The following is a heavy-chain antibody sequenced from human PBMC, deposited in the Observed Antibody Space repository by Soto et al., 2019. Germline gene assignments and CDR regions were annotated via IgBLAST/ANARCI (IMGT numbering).Heavy chain of an antibody. J-gene: IGHJ4*02. Sequence: SETLSLTCTVSCDSMTSGDYSWSWIRQPPGKGLEWLGYIYRTGNTHYSPSLKSRVSISQDRSKNQFSLELTSVTAADTAVYYCARGDYQYSIDYWGQGTLVTVSS. D-gene: IGHD2-2*01. CDR1: CDSMTSGDYS. CDR2: IYRTGNT. V-gene: IGHV4-30-2*01. CDR3: ARGDYQYSIDY.